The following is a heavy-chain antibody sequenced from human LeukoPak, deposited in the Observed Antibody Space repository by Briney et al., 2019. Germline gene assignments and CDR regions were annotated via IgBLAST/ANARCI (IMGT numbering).Heavy chain of an antibody. CDR1: SGSIDNDY. V-gene: IGHV4-4*07. Sequence: SETLSLTCTVSSGSIDNDYWSWIRQPAGKGLEWIGRIHTSGSTNYNPSLKSRVTISVDTSKNQFSLKLSSVTAADTAVYYCARTYYDFWSGHKGAFDIWGQGTMVTVSS. CDR2: IHTSGST. D-gene: IGHD3-3*01. CDR3: ARTYYDFWSGHKGAFDI. J-gene: IGHJ3*02.